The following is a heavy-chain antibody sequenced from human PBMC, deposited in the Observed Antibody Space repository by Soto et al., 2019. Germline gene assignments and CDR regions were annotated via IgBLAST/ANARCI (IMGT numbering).Heavy chain of an antibody. CDR1: GCTFNTYD. CDR3: VRSGTARLLRHSWFDT. Sequence: EVQLVESGGGLVKPGGSLRLSCAASGCTFNTYDMNWVRQAPGKGLEWVSSITTSSAYIYYADSLKGRITISRDNAKNSPFLQMNSLRAEDTAEYYCVRSGTARLLRHSWFDTWGQGTLVTVSS. D-gene: IGHD2-21*01. V-gene: IGHV3-21*01. J-gene: IGHJ5*02. CDR2: ITTSSAYI.